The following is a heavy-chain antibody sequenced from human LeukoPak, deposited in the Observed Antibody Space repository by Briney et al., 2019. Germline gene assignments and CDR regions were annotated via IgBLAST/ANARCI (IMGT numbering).Heavy chain of an antibody. D-gene: IGHD5-18*01. J-gene: IGHJ5*02. V-gene: IGHV3-13*01. CDR3: ARGRGYSYDL. CDR2: IGTAGDA. CDR1: GFTFSNYD. Sequence: GGSLRLSCAASGFTFSNYDMHWVRQGTDKGPEWVSAIGTAGDAYYPGSVRGRFTISRENAKDSVYLQMNALTAGDTAVYYCARGRGYSYDLWGQGTLVTASS.